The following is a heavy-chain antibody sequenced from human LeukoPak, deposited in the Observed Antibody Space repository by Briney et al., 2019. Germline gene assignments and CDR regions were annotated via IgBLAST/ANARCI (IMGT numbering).Heavy chain of an antibody. CDR2: ISSSSTYI. Sequence: PGGSLRLSCAASGFTFSTYAMSWVRQAPGKGLEWVSYISSSSTYIYYADSVKGRFTISRDNAKNSLYLQMNSLRADDTAVYYCAKDRVAYCGGDCYYDFWGQGTLVTVSS. V-gene: IGHV3-21*01. CDR1: GFTFSTYA. CDR3: AKDRVAYCGGDCYYDF. J-gene: IGHJ4*02. D-gene: IGHD2-21*02.